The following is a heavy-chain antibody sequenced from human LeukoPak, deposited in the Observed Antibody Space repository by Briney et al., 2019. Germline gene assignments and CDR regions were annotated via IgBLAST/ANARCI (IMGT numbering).Heavy chain of an antibody. V-gene: IGHV4-59*08. CDR1: GGSISSYY. D-gene: IGHD2-15*01. J-gene: IGHJ1*01. CDR3: ARHGCSGGGCPFQH. CDR2: IYYSGST. Sequence: SETLSLTCTVSGGSISSYYWSWIRQPPGKGLEWIGYIYYSGSTNYNPSLKSRVAILVDTSKNQFSLKLNSVTAADTAVYYCARHGCSGGGCPFQHWGQGTQVTVSS.